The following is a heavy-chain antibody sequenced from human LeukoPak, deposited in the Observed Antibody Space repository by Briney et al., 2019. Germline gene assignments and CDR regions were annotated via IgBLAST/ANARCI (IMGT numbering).Heavy chain of an antibody. CDR1: GFTFSSDW. D-gene: IGHD3-10*01. J-gene: IGHJ4*02. CDR3: AREGISGGIFVY. CDR2: IKRDGSEK. V-gene: IGHV3-7*01. Sequence: GGSLRLSCAASGFTFSSDWMSWVRQAPGKGLEWVANIKRDGSEKYYVDSVKGRFIISRDNAKNSLCLQMNSLRAEDTAVYYCAREGISGGIFVYWGQGTLVTVSS.